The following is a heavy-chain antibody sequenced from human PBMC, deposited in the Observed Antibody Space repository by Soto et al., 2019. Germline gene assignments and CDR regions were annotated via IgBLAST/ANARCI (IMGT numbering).Heavy chain of an antibody. CDR1: GYTFTGYY. Sequence: QVQLVQSGAEVKQPGASVKVSCKASGYTFTGYYMHWVRQAPGQGLEWMGWINPNSGGTNYAQKFQGRVTMTRDTSITTAYMELSRLRSDDTAVYNCATSLVRGVITSIDYWGQGTLVTVSS. CDR2: INPNSGGT. D-gene: IGHD3-10*01. CDR3: ATSLVRGVITSIDY. V-gene: IGHV1-2*02. J-gene: IGHJ4*02.